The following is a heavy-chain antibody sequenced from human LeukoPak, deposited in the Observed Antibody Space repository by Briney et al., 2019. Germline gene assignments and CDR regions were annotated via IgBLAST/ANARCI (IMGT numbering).Heavy chain of an antibody. D-gene: IGHD1-14*01. CDR1: GYTFTNYY. CDR3: AREGPETYNFDF. Sequence: ASVKVSCKTSGYTFTNYYMHWVRQAPGQGPEWMGISRPSSGRTQYPQVFQGRVTMTWDMSTSTFYMELSSLTSDDTAFYYCAREGPETYNFDFWGQGTLVTVSS. CDR2: SRPSSGRT. J-gene: IGHJ4*02. V-gene: IGHV1-46*01.